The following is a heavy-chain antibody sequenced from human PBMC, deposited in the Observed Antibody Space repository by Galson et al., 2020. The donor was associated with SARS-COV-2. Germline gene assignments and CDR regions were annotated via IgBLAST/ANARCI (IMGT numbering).Heavy chain of an antibody. D-gene: IGHD4-4*01. Sequence: ETSETLSLTCAVYGGSLSGYYWSWTRQPPGKGLECIGEVNHDGTTNYKPSLQSRTTRSTDTSKSQFSVKVTSVTAADTAVYYCARGPRSSASCLRSYRPLKYFQHWGQGTLVTVSS. V-gene: IGHV4-34*01. J-gene: IGHJ1*01. CDR1: GGSLSGYY. CDR2: VNHDGTT. CDR3: ARGPRSSASCLRSYRPLKYFQH.